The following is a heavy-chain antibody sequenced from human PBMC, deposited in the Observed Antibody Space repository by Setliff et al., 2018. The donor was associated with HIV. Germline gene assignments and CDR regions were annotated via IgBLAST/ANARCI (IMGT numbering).Heavy chain of an antibody. Sequence: LSLTCSVPGVSITTDGYYWSWIRHYPGKGLEWIGYMYHSGSTYYNASLASRLIMSLDPSKNQFSLKLNSMTAADTAMYHCAGGRYFRDIRDSRFDFWGQGMLVTVSS. CDR1: GVSITTDGYY. CDR2: MYHSGST. D-gene: IGHD3-9*01. V-gene: IGHV4-31*03. CDR3: AGGRYFRDIRDSRFDF. J-gene: IGHJ4*02.